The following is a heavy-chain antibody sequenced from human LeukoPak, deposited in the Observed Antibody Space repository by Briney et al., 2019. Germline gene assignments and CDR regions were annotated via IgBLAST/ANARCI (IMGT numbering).Heavy chain of an antibody. J-gene: IGHJ4*02. V-gene: IGHV1-18*01. CDR3: ARDQYYYGSGSYPYFDY. CDR1: GYTFTSYG. D-gene: IGHD3-10*01. Sequence: VASVKVSCKASGYTFTSYGISWVRQAPGQGLEWMGWISAYNGNTNYAQKLQGRVTMTTDTSTSTAYMELRSLRSDDTAVYYCARDQYYYGSGSYPYFDYWGQGTLVTVSS. CDR2: ISAYNGNT.